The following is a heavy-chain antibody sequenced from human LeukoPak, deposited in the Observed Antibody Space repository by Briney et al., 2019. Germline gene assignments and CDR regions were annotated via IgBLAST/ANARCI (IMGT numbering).Heavy chain of an antibody. Sequence: PGGSLRLSCSASGFLFNDYSMNWVRQAPGKGLEWISYIGIDSGNTHYADSVRGRFVISADRATNSVYLHMTRLRVDDTAVYYCARDFRLAFDNWGQGTLVTVSS. CDR3: ARDFRLAFDN. J-gene: IGHJ4*02. D-gene: IGHD6-25*01. CDR2: IGIDSGNT. V-gene: IGHV3-48*01. CDR1: GFLFNDYS.